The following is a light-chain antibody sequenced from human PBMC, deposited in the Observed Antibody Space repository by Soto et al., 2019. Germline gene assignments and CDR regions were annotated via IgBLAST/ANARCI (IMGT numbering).Light chain of an antibody. V-gene: IGLV2-8*01. CDR1: SSDVGGYNY. CDR3: SSYSGTNNVV. Sequence: QSALTQPPSASGSPGQSVTISCTGTSSDVGGYNYVCWYQQYPGKAPKLIISEVYKRPSGVPDRFSGSKSGNTASLTVAGRQAEDEADYYCSSYSGTNNVVFGGGTKLTVL. CDR2: EVY. J-gene: IGLJ2*01.